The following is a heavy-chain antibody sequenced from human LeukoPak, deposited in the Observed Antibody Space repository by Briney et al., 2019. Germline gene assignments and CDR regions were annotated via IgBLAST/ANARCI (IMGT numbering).Heavy chain of an antibody. D-gene: IGHD5-18*01. Sequence: SETLSLTCTVSGGSISSSSYYWGWIRQPPGKGLEWVGYINYSGSTNYNPSLKSRATISEDTSKNQFSLKLSSVTAADTAVYYCARGRYNYALEDYFDYWGQGTLVTVSS. CDR1: GGSISSSSYY. CDR2: INYSGST. J-gene: IGHJ4*02. CDR3: ARGRYNYALEDYFDY. V-gene: IGHV4-61*05.